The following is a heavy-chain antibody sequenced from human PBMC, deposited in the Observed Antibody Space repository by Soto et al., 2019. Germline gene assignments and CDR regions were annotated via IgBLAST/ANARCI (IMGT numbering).Heavy chain of an antibody. J-gene: IGHJ6*04. V-gene: IGHV3-11*01. Sequence: GGSLRLSCAASGCTFSDYYMSWIRQAPGKGLEWVSYISSSGSTIYYADSVKGRFTISRDNAKNSLYLQMNSLRAEDTAVYYCARDPIAAAGTGLKIVWGKGTTVTASS. CDR2: ISSSGSTI. CDR1: GCTFSDYY. CDR3: ARDPIAAAGTGLKIV. D-gene: IGHD6-13*01.